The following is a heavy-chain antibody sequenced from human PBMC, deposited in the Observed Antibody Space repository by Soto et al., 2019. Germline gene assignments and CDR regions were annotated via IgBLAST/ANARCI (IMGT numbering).Heavy chain of an antibody. CDR2: VTHSGSA. D-gene: IGHD3-10*01. Sequence: QVQLQQWGAGLLKPSETLALTCGVYGASLSAYYWTWVRQTPGKGLEWLGGVTHSGSANYNSSLKSRFAISVDSWTNQFSLRLNSVPAADTAVYYCARVQVGRLAGDGGTGRRLRWFDPWGQGTVVTVSS. J-gene: IGHJ5*02. CDR1: GASLSAYY. V-gene: IGHV4-34*02. CDR3: ARVQVGRLAGDGGTGRRLRWFDP.